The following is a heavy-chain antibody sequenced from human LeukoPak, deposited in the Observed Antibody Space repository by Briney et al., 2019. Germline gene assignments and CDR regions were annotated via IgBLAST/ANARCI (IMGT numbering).Heavy chain of an antibody. CDR2: LNLDGSTT. V-gene: IGHV3-74*01. CDR1: GFTFSNYW. J-gene: IGHJ6*03. CDR3: ERDKTVSALRRDYMDV. D-gene: IGHD4-17*01. Sequence: PSVSLRLSCVASGFTFSNYWMHWVRQVPGKGLMWVLRLNLDGSTTAYADSVKGRLTISSDNAKNTLYLQMNSLRAEDTALYYCERDKTVSALRRDYMDVWGKGTTVTVSS.